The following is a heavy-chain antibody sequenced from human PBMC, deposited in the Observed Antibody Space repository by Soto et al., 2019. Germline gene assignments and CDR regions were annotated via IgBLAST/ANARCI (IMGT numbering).Heavy chain of an antibody. J-gene: IGHJ4*02. CDR1: GFTFSRYS. CDR2: ISSSSSYI. Sequence: GGSLRLSCAASGFTFSRYSMNWVRQAPGKGLEWVSSISSSSSYIYYADSVKGRFTVSRDDAKNSLYLQMNSLRAEDTAVYYCARDDTVGATHTPTFDYWGQGTMVTSPQ. CDR3: ARDDTVGATHTPTFDY. D-gene: IGHD1-26*01. V-gene: IGHV3-21*01.